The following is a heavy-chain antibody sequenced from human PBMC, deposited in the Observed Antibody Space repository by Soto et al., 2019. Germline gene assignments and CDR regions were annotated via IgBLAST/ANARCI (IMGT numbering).Heavy chain of an antibody. CDR2: ISYSGNN. Sequence: HVQLQESGPGLVKPSQTLSLTCTVSGGSVNVGDHYWSWIRQYPGRGLEWIGYISYSGNNYYNPSLKGRISLSLDMSKSQFSLKLTSVTAADTAMYYCAREEVGYFGWGSHNWFDPWGQGTLVTVSS. V-gene: IGHV4-31*03. CDR1: GGSVNVGDHY. CDR3: AREEVGYFGWGSHNWFDP. J-gene: IGHJ5*02. D-gene: IGHD3-10*01.